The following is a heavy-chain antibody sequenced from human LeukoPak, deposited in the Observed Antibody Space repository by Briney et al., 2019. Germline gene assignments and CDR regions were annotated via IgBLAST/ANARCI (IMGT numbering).Heavy chain of an antibody. CDR1: GGSFSGYY. CDR2: INHSGST. V-gene: IGHV4-34*01. Sequence: SETLSLTCAVYGGSFSGYYWSWIRQPPGKGLEWIGEINHSGSTNYNPSLKSRVTISVDTPKNQFSLKLSSVTAADTAVYYCARGGDYYDSSGYGDFDYWGQGTLVTVSS. J-gene: IGHJ4*02. CDR3: ARGGDYYDSSGYGDFDY. D-gene: IGHD3-22*01.